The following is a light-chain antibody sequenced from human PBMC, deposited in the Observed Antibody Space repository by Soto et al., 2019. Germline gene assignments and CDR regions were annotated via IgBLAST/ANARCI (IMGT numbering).Light chain of an antibody. CDR2: GAS. CDR1: QSVSSSY. Sequence: EIVLTQSPGTLSLSPGERATLSCRASQSVSSSYLAWYQQKPGQAPRLLIYGASSRATGIPDRFSGSGSGTDFTLTISRLESEDFAVYYCQQYGTSPQKFGQGTKVEIK. J-gene: IGKJ1*01. CDR3: QQYGTSPQK. V-gene: IGKV3-20*01.